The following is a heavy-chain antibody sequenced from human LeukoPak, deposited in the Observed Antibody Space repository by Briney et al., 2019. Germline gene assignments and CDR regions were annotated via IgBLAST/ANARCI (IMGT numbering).Heavy chain of an antibody. CDR1: GASISNYY. Sequence: SETLSLTCTVSGASISNYYWTWIRQPPGKGLEWIGYIYYSGSTNYRPSLKSRVTISVDTSKNQVSLRLRSVTAADTAVYYCARDLSPPERSGVRVHYMDVWGKGTAVTVSS. V-gene: IGHV4-59*01. CDR2: IYYSGST. J-gene: IGHJ6*03. CDR3: ARDLSPPERSGVRVHYMDV. D-gene: IGHD2-8*01.